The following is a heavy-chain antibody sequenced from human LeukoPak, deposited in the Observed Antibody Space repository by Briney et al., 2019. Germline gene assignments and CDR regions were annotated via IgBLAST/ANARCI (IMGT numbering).Heavy chain of an antibody. CDR1: GGSFSGYY. Sequence: PSETLSLTCAVYGGSFSGYYWSWIRQPPGKRLEWIGEINHSGSTNYNPSLKSRVTISVDTSKNQFSLKLRSVTAADTAVYYCARVVQSTDSSGFYLPEYFQHWGQGTLVTVSS. J-gene: IGHJ1*01. CDR2: INHSGST. CDR3: ARVVQSTDSSGFYLPEYFQH. D-gene: IGHD3-22*01. V-gene: IGHV4-34*01.